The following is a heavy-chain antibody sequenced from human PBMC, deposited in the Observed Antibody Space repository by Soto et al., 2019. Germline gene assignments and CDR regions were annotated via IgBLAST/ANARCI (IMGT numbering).Heavy chain of an antibody. CDR1: GFTFSSYA. CDR3: AKDIVVVPAATYYYYYGMDV. V-gene: IGHV3-23*01. J-gene: IGHJ6*02. D-gene: IGHD2-2*01. CDR2: ISGSGGST. Sequence: GGSLRLSCAASGFTFSSYAMSWVRQAPGKGLEWVSAISGSGGSTYYADSVKGRFTISRDNSKNTLYLQMNSLRAEDTAVYYCAKDIVVVPAATYYYYYGMDVWGQGTTVTVSS.